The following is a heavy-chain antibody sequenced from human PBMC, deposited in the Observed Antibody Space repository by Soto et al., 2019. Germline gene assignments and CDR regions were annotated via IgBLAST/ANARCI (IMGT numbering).Heavy chain of an antibody. D-gene: IGHD6-19*01. CDR1: GYSFTSYW. V-gene: IGHV5-10-1*01. CDR2: IDPSDSYT. Sequence: PGESLKISCKGSGYSFTSYWISWVRQMPGKGLEWMGRIDPSDSYTNYSPSFQGHVTISADKSISTAYLQWSSLKASDTAMYYCARHEGVGSGWSPTLYYYYGMDVWGQGTTVTV. CDR3: ARHEGVGSGWSPTLYYYYGMDV. J-gene: IGHJ6*02.